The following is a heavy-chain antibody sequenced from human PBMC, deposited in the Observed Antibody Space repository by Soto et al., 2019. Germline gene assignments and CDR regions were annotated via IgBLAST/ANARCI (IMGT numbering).Heavy chain of an antibody. CDR3: ARRKERSGPHYFDC. V-gene: IGHV1-8*01. Sequence: GSVQVCFKTSRFAFSTYGISLVRQASGQGLEWMGWMNPNTGNTGYAQNFQGRVTMTRNTSISTAYMELSSLRSEDTAVYFRARRKERSGPHYFDCWGQGTMVTVSS. CDR2: MNPNTGNT. D-gene: IGHD6-25*01. J-gene: IGHJ4*02. CDR1: RFAFSTYG.